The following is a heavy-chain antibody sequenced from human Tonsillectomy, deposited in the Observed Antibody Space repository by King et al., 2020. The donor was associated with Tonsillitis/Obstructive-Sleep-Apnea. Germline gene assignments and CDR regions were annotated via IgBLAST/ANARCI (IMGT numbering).Heavy chain of an antibody. V-gene: IGHV1-18*01. D-gene: IGHD3-22*01. CDR3: ASDSMSHYYDSSACHTFDY. J-gene: IGHJ4*02. CDR1: GYTFTKYG. Sequence: VQLVQSGAEVKKPGASVKVSCKASGYTFTKYGISWVRQAPGQGLEWMGWISAYNGNTNSAQKLQGRVTMTTDTSTSTAFMELRSLRSDDTAVYYCASDSMSHYYDSSACHTFDYWGQGTLVTVSS. CDR2: ISAYNGNT.